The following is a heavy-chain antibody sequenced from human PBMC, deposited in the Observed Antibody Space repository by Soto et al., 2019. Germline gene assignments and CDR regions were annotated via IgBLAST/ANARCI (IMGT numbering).Heavy chain of an antibody. CDR2: ISSREVTI. J-gene: IGHJ4*02. V-gene: IGHV3-11*01. Sequence: QVQLVESGGGLVKPGGSLRLSCAASGFTFSNYYMAWIRQAPGKGLECLSYISSREVTIYYADSVKGRFTISRDNTKNSLYLQMSSLRDEYTGVYYCARVSASSWHVNGRDYFDSWGQGTLVTVSS. CDR1: GFTFSNYY. D-gene: IGHD6-13*01. CDR3: ARVSASSWHVNGRDYFDS.